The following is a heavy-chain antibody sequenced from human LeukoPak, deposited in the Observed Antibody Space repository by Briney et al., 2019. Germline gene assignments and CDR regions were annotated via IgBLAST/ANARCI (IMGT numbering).Heavy chain of an antibody. Sequence: SETLSLTCSVSGGSISSSIYYWGWIRQPPGKGLEWIGSIYYSGITYYNPSLKSRVTISVDTSKSQFSLNLSSVTAADTAVYYCARQDYSNYVAYFDYWGQGTLVTVSS. D-gene: IGHD4-11*01. J-gene: IGHJ4*02. CDR1: GGSISSSIYY. CDR2: IYYSGIT. V-gene: IGHV4-39*01. CDR3: ARQDYSNYVAYFDY.